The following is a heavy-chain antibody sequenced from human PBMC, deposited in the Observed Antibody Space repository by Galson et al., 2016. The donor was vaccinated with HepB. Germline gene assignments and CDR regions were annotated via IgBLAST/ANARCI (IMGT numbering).Heavy chain of an antibody. J-gene: IGHJ4*02. CDR1: GFSFSNYW. V-gene: IGHV3-7*01. Sequence: SLRLSCAASGFSFSNYWMSWVRQAPGKGLEWVANINVEGSEKYYVDSVKGRFTISRDNANNMLYLQMNSLRVEDTAAYYCLSLVVEDFWGQGALVTVSS. CDR2: INVEGSEK. D-gene: IGHD2-15*01. CDR3: LSLVVEDF.